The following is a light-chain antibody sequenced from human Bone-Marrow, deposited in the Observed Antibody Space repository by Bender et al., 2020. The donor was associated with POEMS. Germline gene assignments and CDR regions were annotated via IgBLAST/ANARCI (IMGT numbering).Light chain of an antibody. J-gene: IGLJ3*02. CDR1: SSNIGAHA. CDR2: SSH. CDR3: GVWDDSLNGWV. Sequence: QSVLTQPPSASGTPGQRVTISCSGGSSNIGAHAVNWYQHLPGTAPNLLIYSSHRRPSEVPDRFSGSRSGTSASLAISGLQSEDEADYYCGVWDDSLNGWVFGGGTKLTVL. V-gene: IGLV1-44*01.